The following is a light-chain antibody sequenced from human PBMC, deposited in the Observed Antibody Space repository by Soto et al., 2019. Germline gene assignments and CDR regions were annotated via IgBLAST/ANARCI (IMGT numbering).Light chain of an antibody. CDR3: TSFTSDNLYV. V-gene: IGLV2-14*03. Sequence: QSVLTQRASVSGSPGQSITISCTGSSSDFGGYNYVSWYQQYPGKVPKLLIYHVSNRPSGVSNRFSGSKSGNTASLTISGLQAEDEADYFCTSFTSDNLYVFGTGTKV. CDR1: SSDFGGYNY. J-gene: IGLJ1*01. CDR2: HVS.